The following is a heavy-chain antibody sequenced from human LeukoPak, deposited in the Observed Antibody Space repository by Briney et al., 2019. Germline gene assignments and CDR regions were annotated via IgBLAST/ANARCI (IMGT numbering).Heavy chain of an antibody. V-gene: IGHV3-74*01. CDR1: GFTFSSYW. CDR2: INSDGSST. CDR3: ASTSGWYEPIDY. D-gene: IGHD6-19*01. J-gene: IGHJ4*02. Sequence: GGSLRLSCAASGFTFSSYWMHWVRQAPGKGLVWVSRINSDGSSTSYADSVKGRFTISRDNAKNTLYLQMNSLRAEDTAVYYCASTSGWYEPIDYWGQGTLVTVSS.